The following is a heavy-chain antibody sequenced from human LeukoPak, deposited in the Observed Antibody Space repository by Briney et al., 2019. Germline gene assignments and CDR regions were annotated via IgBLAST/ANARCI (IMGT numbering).Heavy chain of an antibody. CDR3: ARDRGTWNDDGFDY. CDR2: IYHSGST. D-gene: IGHD1-1*01. Sequence: SETLSLTCTVSGYSISSGSYWGWIRQPPGKGLEWIGSIYHSGSTYYNPSPKSRVTISVDTSKNQFSLKLSSVTAADTAVYYCARDRGTWNDDGFDYWGQGTLVTVSS. CDR1: GYSISSGSY. V-gene: IGHV4-38-2*02. J-gene: IGHJ4*02.